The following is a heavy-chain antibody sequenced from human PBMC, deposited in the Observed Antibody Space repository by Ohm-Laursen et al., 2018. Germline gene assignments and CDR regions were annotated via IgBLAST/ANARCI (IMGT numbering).Heavy chain of an antibody. CDR1: GGSISSYY. D-gene: IGHD2-21*01. V-gene: IGHV4-59*07. CDR2: IYYSGST. Sequence: SDTLSLTCTVSGGSISSYYWSWIRQPPGKGLEWIGYIYYSGSTNYNPSLKSRVTISVDTSKNQFSLKLSSVTAADTAVYYCARAVIGHIAWFDPWGQGTRTTVSS. J-gene: IGHJ5*02. CDR3: ARAVIGHIAWFDP.